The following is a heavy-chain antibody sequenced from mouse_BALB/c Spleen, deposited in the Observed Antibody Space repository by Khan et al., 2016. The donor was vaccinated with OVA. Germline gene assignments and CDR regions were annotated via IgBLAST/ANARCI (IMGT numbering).Heavy chain of an antibody. V-gene: IGHV2-2*02. Sequence: VQLQESGPGLAQPSESLSITCTVSGFSLTDYGVHWVRQSPGKGLEWLGMIWSGGITDYNAAFISRLSISKDNSERQVFFKMNSLQANDTARYYCARNYDYDGGLAYWGQGTLVTVSA. D-gene: IGHD2-4*01. CDR3: ARNYDYDGGLAY. CDR2: IWSGGIT. CDR1: GFSLTDYG. J-gene: IGHJ3*01.